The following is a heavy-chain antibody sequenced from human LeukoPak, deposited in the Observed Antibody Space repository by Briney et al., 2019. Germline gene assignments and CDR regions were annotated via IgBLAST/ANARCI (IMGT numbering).Heavy chain of an antibody. CDR2: INPNSGGT. J-gene: IGHJ4*02. CDR1: GYTFTGYY. V-gene: IGHV1-2*02. Sequence: ASVKGSCKASGYTFTGYYMHWVRQAPGQGLEWMGWINPNSGGTNYAQKFQGRVTMTRDTSISTAYMELSRLRSDDTAVYYCAIYCSSTSCSSPYLGYWGQGTLVTVSS. D-gene: IGHD2-2*01. CDR3: AIYCSSTSCSSPYLGY.